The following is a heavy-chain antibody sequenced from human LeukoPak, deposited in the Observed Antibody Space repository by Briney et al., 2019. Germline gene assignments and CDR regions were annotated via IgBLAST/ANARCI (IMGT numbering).Heavy chain of an antibody. Sequence: GGSLRLSCAASGFTFSSYAMHWVRQAPGKGLEWVAVISYDGSNKYYADSVKGRFTISRDNSKNTLYLRMNSLRAEDTAVYYCAREILDIVVVPAAMMDYYYYGMDVWGKGTTVTVSS. CDR1: GFTFSSYA. J-gene: IGHJ6*04. CDR2: ISYDGSNK. D-gene: IGHD2-2*03. V-gene: IGHV3-30*04. CDR3: AREILDIVVVPAAMMDYYYYGMDV.